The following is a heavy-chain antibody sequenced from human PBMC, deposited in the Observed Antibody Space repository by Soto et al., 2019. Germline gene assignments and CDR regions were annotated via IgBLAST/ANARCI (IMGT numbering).Heavy chain of an antibody. Sequence: PSETLSLTCTVSGGSISSGDYYWSWIRQPPGKGLEWIGYIYYSGSTYYTPSLKSRVTISVDTSKNQFSLELSSVTAADTAVYYCARDSVGATGVDYWGQGTLVPV. J-gene: IGHJ4*02. V-gene: IGHV4-30-4*01. D-gene: IGHD1-26*01. CDR1: GGSISSGDYY. CDR2: IYYSGST. CDR3: ARDSVGATGVDY.